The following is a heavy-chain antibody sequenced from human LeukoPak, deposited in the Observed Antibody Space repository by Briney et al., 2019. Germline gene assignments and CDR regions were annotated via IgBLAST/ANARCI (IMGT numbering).Heavy chain of an antibody. D-gene: IGHD3/OR15-3a*01. V-gene: IGHV3-48*01. J-gene: IGHJ4*02. Sequence: GGSLRLSCTASGLSFRDYMMNCVRQAPGKGPEWVSYIRSNGDTLYYADSVTGRLTLPRDHAQRSLSIHLASLRVHDPAVYFCARTVSRNGRVGLFASWGQGSLVTVSS. CDR1: GLSFRDYM. CDR2: IRSNGDTL. CDR3: ARTVSRNGRVGLFAS.